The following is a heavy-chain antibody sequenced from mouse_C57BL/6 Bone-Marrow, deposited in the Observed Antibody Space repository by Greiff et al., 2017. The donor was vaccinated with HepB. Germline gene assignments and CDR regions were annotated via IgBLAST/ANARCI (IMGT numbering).Heavy chain of an antibody. CDR3: TRSGSYATRAWFAY. D-gene: IGHD1-1*01. J-gene: IGHJ3*01. CDR2: IDPETGGT. Sequence: VKLMESGAELVRPGASVTLSCKASGYTFTDYEMHWVKQTPVHGLEWIGAIDPETGGTAYNQKFKGKAILTADKSSSTAYMELRSLTSEDSAVYYCTRSGSYATRAWFAYWGQGTLVTVSA. CDR1: GYTFTDYE. V-gene: IGHV1-15*01.